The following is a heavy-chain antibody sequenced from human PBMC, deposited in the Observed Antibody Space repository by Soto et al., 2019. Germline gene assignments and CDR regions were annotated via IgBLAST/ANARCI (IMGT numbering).Heavy chain of an antibody. CDR1: GASITDYY. CDR2: IKYSGGT. Sequence: SETLSLTCTVSGASITDYYWNWLRPPPGKGLEWIGYIKYSGGTNYNPSLKSRVTISLDTSKNQFSLKLSSVTAPDTALYYCAWGGYCDGGTCYRFDPWGQGTRVTVAS. V-gene: IGHV4-59*01. J-gene: IGHJ5*02. D-gene: IGHD2-15*01. CDR3: AWGGYCDGGTCYRFDP.